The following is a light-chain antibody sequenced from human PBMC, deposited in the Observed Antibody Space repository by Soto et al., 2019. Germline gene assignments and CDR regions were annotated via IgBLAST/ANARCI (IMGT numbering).Light chain of an antibody. CDR2: EVS. J-gene: IGLJ2*01. V-gene: IGLV2-14*01. Sequence: ALTQPASVSGSPGQSIAISCTGTSSDVGGYNFVSWYQQHPGKAPKLMIYEVSNRPSGVSDRFSGSKSGNTASLTISGLQAEDEADYYCNSYRSTSDIVAFGGGTKLTVL. CDR3: NSYRSTSDIVA. CDR1: SSDVGGYNF.